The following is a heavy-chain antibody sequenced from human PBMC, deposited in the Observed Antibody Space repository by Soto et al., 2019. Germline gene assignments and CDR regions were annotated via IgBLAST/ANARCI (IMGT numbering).Heavy chain of an antibody. CDR1: GFTFDDYA. CDR3: VRSKGGYSYGTPFAY. D-gene: IGHD5-18*01. CDR2: ISWNSGNI. J-gene: IGHJ4*02. Sequence: EVQLEESGGALVQPGRSLRLSCAASGFTFDDYAMHWVRQVLGKGLEWVASISWNSGNIGYADSVKGRFTTSRDNVKNPLYLQMNSLRPEDTAWYYCVRSKGGYSYGTPFAYWGQGTLVTVSS. V-gene: IGHV3-9*01.